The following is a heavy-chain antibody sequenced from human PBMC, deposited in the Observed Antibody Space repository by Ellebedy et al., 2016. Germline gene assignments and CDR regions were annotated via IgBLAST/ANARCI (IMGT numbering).Heavy chain of an antibody. V-gene: IGHV4-34*01. Sequence: SETLSLTCAVYGGSFSGYYLSWILQPPGKGLEWIGEINHSGSTNYNPSLKSRVTISVDTSKNQFSLKLSSVTAADTAVYYCARGSAYCGGDCYSGGAFDIWGQGTMVTVSS. CDR1: GGSFSGYY. CDR2: INHSGST. CDR3: ARGSAYCGGDCYSGGAFDI. D-gene: IGHD2-21*02. J-gene: IGHJ3*02.